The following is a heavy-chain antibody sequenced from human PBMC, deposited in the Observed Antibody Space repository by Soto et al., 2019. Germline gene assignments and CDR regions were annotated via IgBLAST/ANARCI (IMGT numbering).Heavy chain of an antibody. J-gene: IGHJ4*02. CDR2: INAGNGNT. V-gene: IGHV1-3*01. D-gene: IGHD6-19*01. Sequence: QVQLVQSGAEVKKPGASVKVSCKASGYTFITYAMHWVRQAPGQRLEWMGWINAGNGNTKYSQKFQGRVSITRDTSASTAYMELSSLRSEDTAVYYCARGIIVGGWYPHYFDYWGQGTLVTVSS. CDR1: GYTFITYA. CDR3: ARGIIVGGWYPHYFDY.